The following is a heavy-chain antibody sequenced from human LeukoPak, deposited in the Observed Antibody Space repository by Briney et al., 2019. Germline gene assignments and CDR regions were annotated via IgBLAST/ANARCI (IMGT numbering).Heavy chain of an antibody. Sequence: SETLSLTCAVYGGSFSGYYWSWIRQPPGKGLEWVGEINHSGSTNYNPSLKSRVTISVDTSKNQFSLKLSSVTAADTAVYYCARDRRVVVAATWWFDPWGQGTLVTVSS. CDR2: INHSGST. CDR3: ARDRRVVVAATWWFDP. D-gene: IGHD2-15*01. J-gene: IGHJ5*02. V-gene: IGHV4-34*01. CDR1: GGSFSGYY.